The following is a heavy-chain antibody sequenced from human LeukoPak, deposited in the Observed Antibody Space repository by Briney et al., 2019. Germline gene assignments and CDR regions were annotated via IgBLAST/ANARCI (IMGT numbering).Heavy chain of an antibody. D-gene: IGHD2-8*01. CDR1: GYTFTTYD. CDR3: ARGDVLCMDY. CDR2: VTPTSGYA. V-gene: IGHV1-8*03. Sequence: ASVKVSCKASGYTFTTYDINWVRQAPGHGLEWMGWVTPTSGYAGFAQKFQGRVTISSDTSMETTYLELSSLRSDDTAVYYCARGDVLCMDYWGQGTLVTVSS. J-gene: IGHJ4*02.